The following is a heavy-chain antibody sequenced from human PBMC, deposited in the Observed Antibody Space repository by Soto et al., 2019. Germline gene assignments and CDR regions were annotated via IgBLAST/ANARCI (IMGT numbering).Heavy chain of an antibody. J-gene: IGHJ6*02. D-gene: IGHD5-18*01. CDR2: IWYDGSNK. Sequence: PGGSLRLSCAASGFTFSSYGMHWVRQAPGKGLEWVAVIWYDGSNKYYADSVKGRFTISRDNSKNTLYLQMNSLRAEDTAVYYCARDRGYSYGPYYYYGMDVWGQGTTVTVSS. V-gene: IGHV3-33*01. CDR3: ARDRGYSYGPYYYYGMDV. CDR1: GFTFSSYG.